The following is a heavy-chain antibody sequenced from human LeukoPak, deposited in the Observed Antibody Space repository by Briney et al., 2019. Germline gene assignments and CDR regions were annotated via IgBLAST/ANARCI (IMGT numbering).Heavy chain of an antibody. J-gene: IGHJ6*02. CDR3: AKDRPKPYYYYGMDV. V-gene: IGHV3-23*01. CDR2: IRSSDSST. CDR1: GFTFSSYA. Sequence: GGSLRLSCAASGFTFSSYAMNWVRQAPGKGLEWVSVIRSSDSSTYYADSVKGRFTISRDNSKNTLYLQMNSLRAEDTAVYYCAKDRPKPYYYYGMDVWGQGTTVTVSS.